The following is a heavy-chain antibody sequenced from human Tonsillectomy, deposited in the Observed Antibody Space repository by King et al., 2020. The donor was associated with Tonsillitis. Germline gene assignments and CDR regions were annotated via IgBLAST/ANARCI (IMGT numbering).Heavy chain of an antibody. D-gene: IGHD6-13*01. CDR3: AKAQAAAGRFPTDY. V-gene: IGHV3-9*01. CDR1: GFTFDDYA. J-gene: IGHJ4*02. Sequence: VQLVESGGGLVQPGRSLRLSCAASGFTFDDYAMHWVRQAPGKGLEWVSGISWNSGTIGDADSVKGRFTISRDNAKNSLYLQMNSLRAEDTGLYYCAKAQAAAGRFPTDYWGQGTLVTVSS. CDR2: ISWNSGTI.